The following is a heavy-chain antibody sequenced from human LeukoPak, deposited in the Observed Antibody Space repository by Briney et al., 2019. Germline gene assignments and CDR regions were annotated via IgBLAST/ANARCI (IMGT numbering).Heavy chain of an antibody. Sequence: PSETLSLTCIVSGGSISSGDYYWSWIRQPPGKGLEWIGYIYYSGSTYYNPSLKSRVTISVDTSKNQFSLKLSSVTAADTAVYYCARDHFSGPRELPDAFDIWGQGTMVTVSS. V-gene: IGHV4-30-4*01. CDR1: GGSISSGDYY. D-gene: IGHD1-26*01. CDR3: ARDHFSGPRELPDAFDI. J-gene: IGHJ3*02. CDR2: IYYSGST.